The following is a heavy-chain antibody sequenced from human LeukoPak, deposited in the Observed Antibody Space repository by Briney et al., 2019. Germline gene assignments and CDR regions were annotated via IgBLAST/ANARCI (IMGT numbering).Heavy chain of an antibody. CDR2: IYTSGST. V-gene: IGHV4-4*07. CDR1: GGSLSSYY. Sequence: PSETPSLTCTVSGGSLSSYYWSWIRQPAGKGLEWIGRIYTSGSTYYNPSLRSRGTMSVETSNTQFSLRLSSVTAADTAVYYCASWYYDSSGYRFDYWGQGTLVTVSS. J-gene: IGHJ4*02. CDR3: ASWYYDSSGYRFDY. D-gene: IGHD3-22*01.